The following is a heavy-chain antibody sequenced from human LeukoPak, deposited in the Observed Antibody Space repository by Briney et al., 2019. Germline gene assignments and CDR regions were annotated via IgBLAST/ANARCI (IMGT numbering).Heavy chain of an antibody. CDR2: ISSNVGST. Sequence: GGSLTLSWSASGFTFSSYAMHWVRQAPGKGLEYISAISSNVGSTYYADSVKGRFTISRDNAKNSLYLQMNSLRAEDTAVYYCARDKEEQWLVYAFDIWGQGTMVPVSS. CDR3: ARDKEEQWLVYAFDI. CDR1: GFTFSSYA. J-gene: IGHJ3*02. V-gene: IGHV3-64*04. D-gene: IGHD6-19*01.